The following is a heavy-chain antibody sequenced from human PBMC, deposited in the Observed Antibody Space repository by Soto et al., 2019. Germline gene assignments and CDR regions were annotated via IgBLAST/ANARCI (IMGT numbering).Heavy chain of an antibody. CDR2: IYYSGST. J-gene: IGHJ5*02. Sequence: PSETLSLTCTVSGGSISSYYWSWIRQPPGKGLEWIGYIYYSGSTNYNPSLKSRVTISVDTSKNQFSLKLSSVTAADTAVYYCARYSVGKCSSTSCLTENWFDPWGQGTLVTVSS. V-gene: IGHV4-59*08. D-gene: IGHD2-2*01. CDR3: ARYSVGKCSSTSCLTENWFDP. CDR1: GGSISSYY.